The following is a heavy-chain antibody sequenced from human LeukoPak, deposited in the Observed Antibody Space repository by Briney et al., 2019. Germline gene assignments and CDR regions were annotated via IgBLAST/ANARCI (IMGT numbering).Heavy chain of an antibody. Sequence: SETLSLTCAVYGGSFSGYYWSWIRQPPGKGLEWIGEINHSGSTNYNPSLKSRVTISVDTSKNQFSLKLSPVTAADTAVYYCARDVRDGYNFYCYYYYYMDVWGKGTTVTVSS. CDR1: GGSFSGYY. CDR3: ARDVRDGYNFYCYYYYYMDV. V-gene: IGHV4-34*01. CDR2: INHSGST. J-gene: IGHJ6*03. D-gene: IGHD5-24*01.